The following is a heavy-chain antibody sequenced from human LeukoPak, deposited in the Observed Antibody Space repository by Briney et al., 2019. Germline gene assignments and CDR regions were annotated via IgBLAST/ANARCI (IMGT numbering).Heavy chain of an antibody. CDR3: ARSGGYGWDY. D-gene: IGHD5-12*01. V-gene: IGHV3-7*01. CDR1: GFTFSSYW. CDR2: IKPDGSGE. Sequence: PGGSLRLSCEASGFTFSSYWMSWVRQAPGKALEWVANIKPDGSGEYYVDSLKGRFTISRDNAENSLFLQMNNLRVDDTAVYYCARSGGYGWDYWGQGAVVTVSS. J-gene: IGHJ4*02.